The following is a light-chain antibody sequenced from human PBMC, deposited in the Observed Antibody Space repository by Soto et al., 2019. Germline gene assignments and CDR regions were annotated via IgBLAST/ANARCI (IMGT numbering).Light chain of an antibody. CDR2: EGN. CDR3: CSYAGHSTFV. J-gene: IGLJ1*01. V-gene: IGLV2-23*03. CDR1: ISDFVVYNL. Sequence: QSALTEPASVSVSPGQSITISCTGTISDFVVYNLVSWYQHHPGKAPKAVIYEGNKRPLGISDRFSASKSGNTAALTISGLQTEDEADYYCCSYAGHSTFVFGSGTKVTVL.